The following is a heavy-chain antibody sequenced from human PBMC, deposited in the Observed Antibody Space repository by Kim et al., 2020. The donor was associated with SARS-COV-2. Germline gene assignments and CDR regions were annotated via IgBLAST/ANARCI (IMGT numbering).Heavy chain of an antibody. CDR3: AREFLGLGWIFDY. V-gene: IGHV3-7*03. D-gene: IGHD3-9*01. CDR1: GFTFSSYW. Sequence: GGSLRLSCAASGFTFSSYWMSWVRQAPGKGLEWVANIKQDGSEKYYVDSVKGRFTISRDNAKNSLYLQMNSLRAEDTAVYYCAREFLGLGWIFDYWGQGTLVTVSS. CDR2: IKQDGSEK. J-gene: IGHJ4*02.